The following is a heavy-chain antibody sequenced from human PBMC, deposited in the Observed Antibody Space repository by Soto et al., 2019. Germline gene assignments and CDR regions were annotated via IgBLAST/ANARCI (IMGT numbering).Heavy chain of an antibody. V-gene: IGHV4-39*02. Sequence: PSETLSRICTVSGGSISSDSYYWNWIRQPPGTGLEWIGSIYHRGGANYNPSLKRRVTTSVDTLKPHLSLKLSCVTAADTAVYYCARISAMNSFSGDWGQGTLVTVSS. CDR1: GGSISSDSYY. CDR3: ARISAMNSFSGD. CDR2: IYHRGGA. D-gene: IGHD1-26*01. J-gene: IGHJ4*02.